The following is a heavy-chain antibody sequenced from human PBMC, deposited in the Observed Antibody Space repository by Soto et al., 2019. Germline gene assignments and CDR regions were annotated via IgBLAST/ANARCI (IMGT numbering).Heavy chain of an antibody. Sequence: GGSLRLSCAASGFTFSSYSMSWVRQAPGKGLEWVSSMSNSGRYIYYADSVKGRFTISRDNAKKSLYLQMNSLRVDDTAMYYCARALDTPMLHDQPPDYWGQGTLVTVSS. D-gene: IGHD5-18*01. J-gene: IGHJ4*02. V-gene: IGHV3-21*01. CDR2: MSNSGRYI. CDR3: ARALDTPMLHDQPPDY. CDR1: GFTFSSYS.